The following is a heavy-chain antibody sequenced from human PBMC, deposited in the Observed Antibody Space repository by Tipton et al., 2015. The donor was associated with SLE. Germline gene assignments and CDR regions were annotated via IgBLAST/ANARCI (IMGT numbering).Heavy chain of an antibody. CDR1: GFTFSSYA. Sequence: SLRLSCSASGFTFSSYAMHWVRQAPEKGLEYVSAISSNGGSTYYADSVKGRFTISRDNAKNSLYLQMNSLRAEDTAVYYCAKELWVGNERPYYMDVWAKGTTVTVSS. J-gene: IGHJ6*03. CDR3: AKELWVGNERPYYMDV. CDR2: ISSNGGST. D-gene: IGHD4-23*01. V-gene: IGHV3-64*04.